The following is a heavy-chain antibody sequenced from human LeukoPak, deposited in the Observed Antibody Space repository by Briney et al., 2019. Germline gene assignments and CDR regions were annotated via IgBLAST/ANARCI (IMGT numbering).Heavy chain of an antibody. CDR2: INPNSGGT. Sequence: GASVKVSCKASGYTFTGYYMHWVRQAPGQGLEWMGLINPNSGGTNYAQKFQGRVTMTRDTSISTAYMELSRLRSDDTAVYYCGRDKRIAARRTDAFDIWGQGTMVTVSS. J-gene: IGHJ3*02. CDR1: GYTFTGYY. D-gene: IGHD6-6*01. CDR3: GRDKRIAARRTDAFDI. V-gene: IGHV1-2*02.